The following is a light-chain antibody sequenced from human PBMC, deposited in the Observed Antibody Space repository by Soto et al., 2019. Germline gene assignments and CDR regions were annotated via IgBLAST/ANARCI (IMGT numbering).Light chain of an antibody. J-gene: IGLJ3*02. V-gene: IGLV2-14*03. CDR2: DVN. Sequence: QSALTQPASVSGSPGQSITISCTGTSSDVGSTFNYVSWYQHHPGKAPRLIMSDVNHRPSGVSDRFSGSKSGNTASLTISGLQAEDEADYLCSAYSTGSTPVLFGGGTKLTVL. CDR1: SSDVGSTFNY. CDR3: SAYSTGSTPVL.